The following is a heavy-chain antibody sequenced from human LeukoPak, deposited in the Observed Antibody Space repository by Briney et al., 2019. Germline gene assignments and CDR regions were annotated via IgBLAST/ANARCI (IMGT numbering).Heavy chain of an antibody. Sequence: SQTLSLTCAISGDSVSSNSAAWNWIRQSPSRGLEWLGRTYYRSKWFNDYAVSVKSRITISPDTSKNLFSLQLNSVTPEDTAVYYCARGLYMYSSNWAYVDYWGQGTLVTVS. D-gene: IGHD6-13*01. CDR2: TYYRSKWFN. J-gene: IGHJ4*02. V-gene: IGHV6-1*01. CDR3: ARGLYMYSSNWAYVDY. CDR1: GDSVSSNSAA.